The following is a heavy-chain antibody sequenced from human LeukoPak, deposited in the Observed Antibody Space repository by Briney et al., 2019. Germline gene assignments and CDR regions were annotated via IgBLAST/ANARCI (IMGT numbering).Heavy chain of an antibody. CDR1: GGSFRVYY. CDR3: ARGDYGGSGY. Sequence: KPSETLSLTCAVYGGSFRVYYWSWLRQPPGKGLEWIGEINHSGSTNYNPSLKSRVTISVDTSKNQFSLKLSSVTAADTAVYYCARGDYGGSGYWGQGTLVTVSS. D-gene: IGHD4-17*01. CDR2: INHSGST. J-gene: IGHJ4*02. V-gene: IGHV4-34*01.